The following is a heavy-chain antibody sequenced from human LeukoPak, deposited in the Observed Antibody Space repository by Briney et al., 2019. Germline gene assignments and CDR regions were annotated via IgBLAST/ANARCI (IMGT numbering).Heavy chain of an antibody. CDR1: GFIFSTYG. CDR2: IWNDGNNK. V-gene: IGHV3-33*01. D-gene: IGHD3-10*01. Sequence: RGGSLRLSCVAAGFIFSTYGMHWVRQAPGKGLEWVAVIWNDGNNKYYADSVKGRFSISRDNSQNTLYLQLNSLRDEDTAVYYCARAVRYGSGTYLDYWGQGTLVTVSS. J-gene: IGHJ4*02. CDR3: ARAVRYGSGTYLDY.